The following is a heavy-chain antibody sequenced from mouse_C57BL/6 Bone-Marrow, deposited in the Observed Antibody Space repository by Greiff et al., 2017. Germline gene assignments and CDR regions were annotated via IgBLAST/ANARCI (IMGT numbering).Heavy chain of an antibody. V-gene: IGHV1-69*01. CDR1: GYTFTRYC. CDR2: IDPSDSYT. J-gene: IGHJ2*01. CDR3: GREGGY. Sequence: QVQLQQPGPELVMPGASVKLSCKASGYTFTRYCMYWVKQRPGKGLEWIGEIDPSDSYTNYNQKVKGKSTVTVDNSSSTAYMQLSSLTSAYSSVYDCGREGGYWGQGTTLTVSA.